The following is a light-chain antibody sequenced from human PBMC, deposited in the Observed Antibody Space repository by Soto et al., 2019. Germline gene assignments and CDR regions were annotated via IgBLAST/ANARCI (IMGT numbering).Light chain of an antibody. V-gene: IGLV1-47*01. Sequence: QSVLTQPPSTSGTPGQRVVISCSGSSSNIGSNSVSWYQLLPGAAPKLLIYRNNQRPSGVPDRFSGSKSGTSASLAISGLRSEDEADYFCSAWDDSLSGPIFGGGTQLTV. CDR1: SSNIGSNS. CDR2: RNN. J-gene: IGLJ2*01. CDR3: SAWDDSLSGPI.